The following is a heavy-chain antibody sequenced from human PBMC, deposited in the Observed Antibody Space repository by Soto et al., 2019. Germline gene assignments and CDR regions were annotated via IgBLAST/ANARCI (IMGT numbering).Heavy chain of an antibody. CDR3: ARHRLPGRYYYYMDV. Sequence: QVQLQESGPGLVKPSETLSLTCTVSGGSISSYYWSWIRQPPGKGLEWIGYIYYSGSTNYNPSLKSRVTISVDTSKNQFSLKLSSVTAADTAVCYCARHRLPGRYYYYMDVWGKGTTVTVSS. CDR1: GGSISSYY. V-gene: IGHV4-59*08. J-gene: IGHJ6*03. CDR2: IYYSGST. D-gene: IGHD1-26*01.